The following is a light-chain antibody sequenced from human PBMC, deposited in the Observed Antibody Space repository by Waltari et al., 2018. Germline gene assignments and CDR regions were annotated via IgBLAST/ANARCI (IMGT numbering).Light chain of an antibody. CDR2: WAS. V-gene: IGKV4-1*01. CDR1: QTLLYRFYSKNY. Sequence: DILMTQAPDSQAVSLGEGITINCKFSQTLLYRFYSKNYLAWYQQKRGQSPKLLIFWASTRQASVLAGFSGGGSSTDFSITIISMQAEDVAVYYCQQYNYNPSTFGQGTRLEIK. J-gene: IGKJ2*01. CDR3: QQYNYNPST.